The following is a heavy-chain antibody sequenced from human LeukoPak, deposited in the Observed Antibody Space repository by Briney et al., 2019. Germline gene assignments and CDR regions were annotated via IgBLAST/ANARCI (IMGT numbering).Heavy chain of an antibody. V-gene: IGHV3-53*01. Sequence: GGSLRLSCAASGFTVSSNYMSWVRQAPGKGLEWGSVIYSGGSTYYADSVKGRFTISRDNSKNTLYLQMNSLRAEDTAVYYCARELRGYSGYGHFDYWGQGTLVTVSS. CDR3: ARELRGYSGYGHFDY. J-gene: IGHJ4*02. CDR2: IYSGGST. D-gene: IGHD5-12*01. CDR1: GFTVSSNY.